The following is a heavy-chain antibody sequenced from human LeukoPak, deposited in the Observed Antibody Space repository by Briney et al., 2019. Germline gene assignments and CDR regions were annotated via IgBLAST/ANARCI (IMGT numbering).Heavy chain of an antibody. V-gene: IGHV4-39*07. J-gene: IGHJ6*03. D-gene: IGHD3-22*01. CDR3: AAGGGYIYYYYYMDV. CDR1: GGSISTNNYY. Sequence: PSETLSLTCTVSGGSISTNNYYWGWIRQPPGTGPEWIGSIYHSGNTYYNPSLESRVTISMDTSKNQLSLRLSSVTAADTAVYYCAAGGGYIYYYYYMDVWGKGTTVTVSS. CDR2: IYHSGNT.